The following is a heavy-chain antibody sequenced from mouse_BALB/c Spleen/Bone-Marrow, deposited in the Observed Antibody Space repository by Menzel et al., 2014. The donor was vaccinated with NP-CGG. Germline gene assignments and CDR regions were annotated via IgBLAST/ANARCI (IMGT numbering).Heavy chain of an antibody. V-gene: IGHV1S137*01. CDR3: ARSGKVRNAMDY. CDR2: ISGYYGDA. Sequence: VKLVESGAKLVRPGVSVKISCKGSGYTFTDHAIHWVKRSHAKSLEWIGVISGYYGDAIYNRKFKGKATMTVDKSSSTAYMELARLASEDSAIYYCARSGKVRNAMDYWGQGTSVTVSS. CDR1: GYTFTDHA. D-gene: IGHD2-14*01. J-gene: IGHJ4*01.